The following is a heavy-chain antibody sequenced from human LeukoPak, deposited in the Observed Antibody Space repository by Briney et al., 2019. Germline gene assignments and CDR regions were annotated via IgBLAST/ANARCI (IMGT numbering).Heavy chain of an antibody. D-gene: IGHD5-18*01. V-gene: IGHV3-23*01. J-gene: IGHJ4*02. CDR1: EFTFSSYA. CDR2: ISGSGGST. CDR3: AKGRIVDTAYIA. Sequence: PGGSLRLSCAASEFTFSSYAMSWVRQAPGKGLEWVSAISGSGGSTYYADSMKGRFTISRDNSKNTLYLQMNSLRAEDTAVYYCAKGRIVDTAYIAWGQGTLVTVSS.